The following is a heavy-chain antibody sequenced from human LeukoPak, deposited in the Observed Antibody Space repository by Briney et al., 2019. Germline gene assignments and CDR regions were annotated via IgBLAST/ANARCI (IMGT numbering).Heavy chain of an antibody. CDR1: GYTFTGYY. Sequence: ASVKVSCKASGYTFTGYYMHWVRQAPGQGLEWMGRINPNSGGTNYAQKFQGRVTMTRDTSISTAYMELSRLRSDDTAVYYCARDDPITTFGVVSPSYYYYYYGMDVWGQGTTVTVSS. D-gene: IGHD3-3*01. J-gene: IGHJ6*02. V-gene: IGHV1-2*06. CDR3: ARDDPITTFGVVSPSYYYYYYGMDV. CDR2: INPNSGGT.